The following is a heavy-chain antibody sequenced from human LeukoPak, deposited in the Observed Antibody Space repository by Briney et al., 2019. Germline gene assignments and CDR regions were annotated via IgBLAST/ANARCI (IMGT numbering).Heavy chain of an antibody. V-gene: IGHV3-23*01. CDR2: ISYTGGST. J-gene: IGHJ4*02. CDR1: GFTFRSYG. Sequence: GGSLRLSCAASGFTFRSYGMSWVRQAPRKGLEWVSAISYTGGSTYYADSVKGRFTISRDNSKNTLYLQMNSLRAEDTAVYYCAKDSYGAAAPDFDYWGQGTLVTVSS. CDR3: AKDSYGAAAPDFDY. D-gene: IGHD6-13*01.